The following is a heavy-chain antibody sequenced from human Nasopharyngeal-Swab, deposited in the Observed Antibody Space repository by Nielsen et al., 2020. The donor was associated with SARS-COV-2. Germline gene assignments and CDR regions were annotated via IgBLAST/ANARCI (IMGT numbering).Heavy chain of an antibody. CDR3: ARDGLDYDFWSAYFMDV. CDR1: GFTFSNYA. D-gene: IGHD3-3*01. Sequence: GESLKISCAASGFTFSNYAMTCVRQAPGKGLAWVSSISSSSSYIYYADSVKGRFTISRDNAKNSLYLQMNSLRAEDTAVYYCARDGLDYDFWSAYFMDVWGQGTTVTVSS. V-gene: IGHV3-21*01. J-gene: IGHJ6*02. CDR2: ISSSSSYI.